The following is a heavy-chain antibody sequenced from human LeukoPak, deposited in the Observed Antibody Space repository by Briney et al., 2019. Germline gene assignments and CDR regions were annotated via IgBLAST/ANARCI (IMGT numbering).Heavy chain of an antibody. D-gene: IGHD6-6*01. CDR1: GFTFGSYS. Sequence: GGSLRLSCAASGFTFGSYSMNWVRQAPGKGLEWVSSISSSSSYIYYADSVKGRFTISRDNAKNSLYLQMNSLRAEDTAVYYCARDSSSHPFDYWGQGTLVTVSS. V-gene: IGHV3-21*01. CDR2: ISSSSSYI. J-gene: IGHJ4*02. CDR3: ARDSSSHPFDY.